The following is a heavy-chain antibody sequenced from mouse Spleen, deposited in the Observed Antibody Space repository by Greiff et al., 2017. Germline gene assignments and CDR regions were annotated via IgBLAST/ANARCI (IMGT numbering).Heavy chain of an antibody. V-gene: IGHV1-42*01. CDR1: GYSFTGYY. D-gene: IGHD1-2*01. J-gene: IGHJ2*01. Sequence: VQLKESGPELVKPGASVKISCKASGYSFTGYYMNWVKQSPEKSLEWIGEINPSTGGTTYNQKFKAKATLTVDKSSSTAYMQLKSLTSEDSAVYYCAREYYGYDYWGQGTTLTVSS. CDR2: INPSTGGT. CDR3: AREYYGYDY.